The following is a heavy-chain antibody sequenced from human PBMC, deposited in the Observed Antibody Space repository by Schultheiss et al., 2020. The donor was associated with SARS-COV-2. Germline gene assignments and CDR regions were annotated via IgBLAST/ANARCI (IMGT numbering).Heavy chain of an antibody. V-gene: IGHV3-30*03. J-gene: IGHJ5*02. D-gene: IGHD3-10*01. CDR3: ARVTMVRGVIPWFDP. CDR2: ISYDGSNK. Sequence: GGSLRLSCAASGFTFSSYGMHWVRQAPGKGLEWVAVISYDGSNKYYADSVKGRFTISRDNSKNTLYLQMNSLRAEDTAVYYCARVTMVRGVIPWFDPWGQGTLVTVSS. CDR1: GFTFSSYG.